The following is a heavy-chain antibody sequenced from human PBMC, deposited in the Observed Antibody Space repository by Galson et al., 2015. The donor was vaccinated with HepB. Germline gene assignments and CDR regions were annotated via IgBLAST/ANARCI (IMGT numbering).Heavy chain of an antibody. D-gene: IGHD3-10*01. J-gene: IGHJ6*02. CDR3: ARVKRGEWYSFYYYGMDV. Sequence: SLRLSCAASEFILSMYWMNWVRQAPGKGLEWVANIKEDGSEENYVDSVKGRFTISRDNAKNSLHLQMNSLRAEDTAIYYCARVKRGEWYSFYYYGMDVWGQGTTVTVSS. CDR1: EFILSMYW. V-gene: IGHV3-7*05. CDR2: IKEDGSEE.